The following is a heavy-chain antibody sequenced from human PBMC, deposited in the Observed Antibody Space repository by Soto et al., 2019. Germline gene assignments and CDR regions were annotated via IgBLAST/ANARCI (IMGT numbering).Heavy chain of an antibody. V-gene: IGHV4-38-2*02. CDR3: ARESSGNYLSSVGY. CDR2: IHHRGST. Sequence: ETLAITCNVSGYSNRGGCYWGWLCRPPGKGLEWIASIHHRGSTYYTPSLKSRVTISVDTSTNQFSLKLTSVTAADTAVYYCARESSGNYLSSVGYWGQGTLVTVSS. D-gene: IGHD1-26*01. J-gene: IGHJ4*02. CDR1: GYSNRGGCY.